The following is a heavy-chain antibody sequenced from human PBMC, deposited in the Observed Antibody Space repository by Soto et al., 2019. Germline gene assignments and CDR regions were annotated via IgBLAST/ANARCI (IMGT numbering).Heavy chain of an antibody. D-gene: IGHD2-21*02. CDR2: ISYDGSNK. CDR1: GFTFSSYG. CDR3: AKDLEVVTAPYYGMDV. V-gene: IGHV3-30*18. Sequence: GGSLRLSCAASGFTFSSYGMHWVRQAPGKGLEWVAVISYDGSNKYYADSVKGRFTISRDNSKNTLYLQMNSLRAEDTAVYYCAKDLEVVTAPYYGMDVWGQGTTVTVSS. J-gene: IGHJ6*02.